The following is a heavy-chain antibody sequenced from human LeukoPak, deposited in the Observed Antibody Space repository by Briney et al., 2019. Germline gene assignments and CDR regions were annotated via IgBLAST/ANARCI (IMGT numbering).Heavy chain of an antibody. D-gene: IGHD1-26*01. J-gene: IGHJ4*02. CDR1: GFTFSTYW. Sequence: PGGSLRLSCAASGFTFSTYWMRWVRQAPGKGLVWVSRLSPDGSSSIYADSVKGRFTVSRDNAKNTLYLQMNSLRAEDTAVYYCTRSPSLGGNYRGFDYWGQGTLDTVSS. V-gene: IGHV3-74*01. CDR3: TRSPSLGGNYRGFDY. CDR2: LSPDGSSS.